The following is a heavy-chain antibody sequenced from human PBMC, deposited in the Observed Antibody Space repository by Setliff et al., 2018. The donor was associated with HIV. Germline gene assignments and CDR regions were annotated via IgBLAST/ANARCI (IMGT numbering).Heavy chain of an antibody. Sequence: LSLTCSVSGGSINSGHYYWSWIRHHPGKGLEWIGYIYHGGSTYYNPPLKSRVTISVDSSKNQFSLKLSSVSAADTAVYYCARDLKRELVQGGDAFDIWGQGTMVTVSS. CDR1: GGSINSGHYY. CDR3: ARDLKRELVQGGDAFDI. CDR2: IYHGGST. V-gene: IGHV4-31*02. D-gene: IGHD1-26*01. J-gene: IGHJ3*02.